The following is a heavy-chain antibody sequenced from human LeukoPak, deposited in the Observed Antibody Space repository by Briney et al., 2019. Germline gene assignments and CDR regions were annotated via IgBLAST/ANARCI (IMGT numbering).Heavy chain of an antibody. CDR2: IYYTGSATYT. CDR1: GGSISSHY. V-gene: IGHV4-59*08. CDR3: VSHMDYGDNSGWFDP. J-gene: IGHJ5*02. Sequence: PSETLCLSCAVSGGSISSHYWAWIRQPPGKGLEWVANIYYTGSATYTKYNPSVESRVSISLAPSETHFSLRLSSVAAADTAVYYSVSHMDYGDNSGWFDPWGQGILVTVSS. D-gene: IGHD4-23*01.